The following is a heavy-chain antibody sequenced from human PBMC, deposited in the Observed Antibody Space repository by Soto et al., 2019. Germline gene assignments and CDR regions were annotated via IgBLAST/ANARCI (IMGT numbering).Heavy chain of an antibody. D-gene: IGHD3-3*01. V-gene: IGHV3-23*01. J-gene: IGHJ4*02. CDR3: AKVHHFATYDFWSGYYQGVGY. CDR2: ISGSGGST. CDR1: GFTFSSYA. Sequence: EVQLLESGGGLVQPGGSLRLSCAASGFTFSSYAMSWVHQAPGKGLEWVSAISGSGGSTYYADSVKGRFTISRDNSKNTLYLQMNSLRAEDTAVYYCAKVHHFATYDFWSGYYQGVGYWGQGTLVTVSS.